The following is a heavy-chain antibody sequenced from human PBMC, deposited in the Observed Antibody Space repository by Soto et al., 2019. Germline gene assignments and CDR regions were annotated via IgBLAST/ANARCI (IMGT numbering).Heavy chain of an antibody. V-gene: IGHV5-10-1*01. CDR1: GYSFTSYW. J-gene: IGHJ6*02. D-gene: IGHD2-15*01. CDR3: ARTTVGYCSGGSCYSDYYYGMDV. CDR2: IDPSDSYT. Sequence: GESLKISCKGSGYSFTSYWISWVRQMPWKGLEWIGRIDPSDSYTNYSPSFQGHVTISADKSISTAYLQWSSLKASDTAMYYCARTTVGYCSGGSCYSDYYYGMDVWGQGTTVTVSS.